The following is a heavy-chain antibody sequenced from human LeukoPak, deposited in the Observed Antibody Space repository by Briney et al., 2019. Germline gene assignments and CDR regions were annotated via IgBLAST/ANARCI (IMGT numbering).Heavy chain of an antibody. V-gene: IGHV4-39*07. CDR1: GGSISSSSYY. CDR3: ARASYNWNYHFDY. CDR2: IYYSGST. Sequence: PSETLSLTCTVSGGSISSSSYYWGWIRQPPGKGLEWIGSIYYSGSTYYNPSLKSRVTISVDTSKNQFSLKLSSATAADTAVYYCARASYNWNYHFDYWGQGTLVTVSS. J-gene: IGHJ4*02. D-gene: IGHD1-7*01.